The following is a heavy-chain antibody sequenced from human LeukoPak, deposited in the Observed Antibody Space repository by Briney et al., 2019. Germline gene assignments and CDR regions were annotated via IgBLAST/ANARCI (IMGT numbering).Heavy chain of an antibody. CDR1: GYSISSGYY. CDR2: IYHSGST. D-gene: IGHD4-17*01. Sequence: PSETLSLTCTVSGYSISSGYYWGWIRQPPGKGREWIGRIYHSGSTYYNPSLKSRVTISVDTSKNQFSLKLSSVTAADTAVYYCAREIVTTYNWFDPWGQGTLVTVSS. J-gene: IGHJ5*02. V-gene: IGHV4-38-2*02. CDR3: AREIVTTYNWFDP.